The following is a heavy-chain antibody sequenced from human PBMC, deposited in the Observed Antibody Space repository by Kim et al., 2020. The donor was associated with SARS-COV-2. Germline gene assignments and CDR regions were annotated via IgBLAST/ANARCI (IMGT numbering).Heavy chain of an antibody. CDR1: GGSISSYY. CDR2: IYYSGST. D-gene: IGHD6-19*01. CDR3: ARDSRPLRIAGAIYP. J-gene: IGHJ5*02. Sequence: SETLSLTCTVSGGSISSYYWSWIRQPPGKGLEWIGYIYYSGSTNYNPSLKSRVTISVDTSKNQFSLKLSSVTAADTAVYYCARDSRPLRIAGAIYPWGQGTLVTVSS. V-gene: IGHV4-59*01.